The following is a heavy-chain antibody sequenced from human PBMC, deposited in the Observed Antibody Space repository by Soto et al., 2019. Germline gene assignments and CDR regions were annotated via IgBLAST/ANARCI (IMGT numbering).Heavy chain of an antibody. CDR3: ARGHPPSYSTSGVCQDIREDYYYYSMDV. D-gene: IGHD2-8*01. CDR2: IIPILGIA. V-gene: IGHV1-69*02. CDR1: GGTFSSYT. Sequence: QVQLVQSGAEVKKPGSSVKVSCKASGGTFSSYTISWVRQAPGQGLEWMGRIIPILGIANYAQKFQGRVTTAADKSTTAAYMELSRLRSEDTADYYSARGHPPSYSTSGVCQDIREDYYYYSMDVWGKGTTVTVSS. J-gene: IGHJ6*03.